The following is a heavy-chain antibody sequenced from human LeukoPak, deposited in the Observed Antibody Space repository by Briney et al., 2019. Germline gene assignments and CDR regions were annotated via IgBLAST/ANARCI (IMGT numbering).Heavy chain of an antibody. J-gene: IGHJ3*02. CDR2: IYWDDDK. Sequence: SGPTLGKPTQTLTLTCTFSGFSLSTSGVGVGWIRQPPGKALEWLAPIYWDDDKRYSPSLKSRLTITKDTSKNQVVLTMTNMDPVDTATYYCAHRTTMTTVTTSAFDIWGQGTMVTVSS. V-gene: IGHV2-5*02. D-gene: IGHD4-17*01. CDR1: GFSLSTSGVG. CDR3: AHRTTMTTVTTSAFDI.